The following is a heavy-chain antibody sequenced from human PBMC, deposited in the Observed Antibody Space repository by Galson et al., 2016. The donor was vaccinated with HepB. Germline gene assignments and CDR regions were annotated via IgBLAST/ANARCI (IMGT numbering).Heavy chain of an antibody. V-gene: IGHV3-23*01. D-gene: IGHD1/OR15-1a*01. J-gene: IGHJ3*01. CDR1: GFSFSNTD. CDR3: ATIRPETGTSIPFFGV. CDR2: IANGGGSK. Sequence: SLRLSCAASGFSFSNTDMSWVRQAPGQGLEWVASIANGGGSKHYAGSVKGRFTISRDSSKNALYLQMSNLRAEDSALYYCATIRPETGTSIPFFGVWGQGTMVTVSS.